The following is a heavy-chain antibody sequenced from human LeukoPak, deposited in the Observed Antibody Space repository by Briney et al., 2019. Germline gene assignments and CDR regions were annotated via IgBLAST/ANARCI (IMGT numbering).Heavy chain of an antibody. D-gene: IGHD2-15*01. J-gene: IGHJ4*02. CDR2: IYSGGST. CDR1: GFPFSDYA. CDR3: ARGADPYCSGGSCYEEIYFDY. V-gene: IGHV3-53*01. Sequence: GTSLRLSCAASGFPFSDYAMHWVRQAPGKGLEWVSVIYSGGSTYYADSVKGRFTISRDNSKNTLYLQMNSLRAEDTAVYYCARGADPYCSGGSCYEEIYFDYWGQGTLVTVSS.